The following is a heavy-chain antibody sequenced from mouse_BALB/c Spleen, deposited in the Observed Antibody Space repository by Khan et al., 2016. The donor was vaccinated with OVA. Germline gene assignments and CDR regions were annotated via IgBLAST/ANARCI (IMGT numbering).Heavy chain of an antibody. Sequence: EVQLVESGPGLVKPSQSLSLTCTVTGYSITSDYAWNWIRQFPGNKLEWMGYISYSGSTSYNPSLKSRISITRDTSKNHFFLQLNSVTTEDTATYYCARGNYYGYYFDYWGQGTTLTVSS. V-gene: IGHV3-2*02. CDR3: ARGNYYGYYFDY. D-gene: IGHD1-1*01. CDR2: ISYSGST. J-gene: IGHJ2*01. CDR1: GYSITSDYA.